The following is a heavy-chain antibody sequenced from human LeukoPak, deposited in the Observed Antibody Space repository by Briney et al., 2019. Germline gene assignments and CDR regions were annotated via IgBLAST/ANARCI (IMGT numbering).Heavy chain of an antibody. CDR3: AGSLVATFSVY. CDR1: GFTFSRYW. V-gene: IGHV3-48*04. D-gene: IGHD5-12*01. J-gene: IGHJ4*02. CDR2: ISSSGSTI. Sequence: PGGSLRLSCEASGFTFSRYWMHWVRQAPGKGLEWVSYISSSGSTIYYADSVKGRFTISRDNAKNSLYLQMNSLRAEDTAVYYCAGSLVATFSVYWGQGTLVTVSS.